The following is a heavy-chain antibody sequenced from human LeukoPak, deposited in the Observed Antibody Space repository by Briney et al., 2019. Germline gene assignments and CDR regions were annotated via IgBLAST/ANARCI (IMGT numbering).Heavy chain of an antibody. J-gene: IGHJ4*02. Sequence: GGSLRLSCAASGFTFSSYSMNWVRQAPGKGLEWVSSISSSNSYIYYADSVKGRFTISRDNAKNSLYLQMNSLRAEDTAVYYCALNYVLPDILTGYYTRVGARTWFDYWGQGTLVTVSS. CDR3: ALNYVLPDILTGYYTRVGARTWFDY. CDR1: GFTFSSYS. D-gene: IGHD3-9*01. V-gene: IGHV3-21*06. CDR2: ISSSNSYI.